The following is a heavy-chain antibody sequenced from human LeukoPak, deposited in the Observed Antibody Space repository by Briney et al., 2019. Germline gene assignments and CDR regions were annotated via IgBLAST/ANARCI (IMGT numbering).Heavy chain of an antibody. CDR2: INHSGST. J-gene: IGHJ6*02. V-gene: IGHV4-34*01. CDR1: GGSFSGYY. D-gene: IGHD2-8*02. Sequence: SETLSLTCAVYGGSFSGYYWSWIRQPPGKGLEWIGEINHSGSTNYNPSLKSRVTISVDTSKNQFSLKLSSVTAADTAVYYCARELVVSGDYYYYYGMDVWGQGTTVTVSS. CDR3: ARELVVSGDYYYYYGMDV.